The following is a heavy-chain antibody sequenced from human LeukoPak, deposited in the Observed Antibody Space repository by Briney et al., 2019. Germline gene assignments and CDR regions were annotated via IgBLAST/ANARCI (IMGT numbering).Heavy chain of an antibody. J-gene: IGHJ4*02. Sequence: SETLSLTCTVSGGSISSYYWSWIRQPPGKGLEWIGYIYYSGSTNYNPSLKSRVTLSVDTSKNQFSLKLSSVTAADTAVYYCARVRYSSGWYLLAFDYWGQGTLVTVSS. CDR3: ARVRYSSGWYLLAFDY. CDR2: IYYSGST. CDR1: GGSISSYY. V-gene: IGHV4-59*01. D-gene: IGHD6-19*01.